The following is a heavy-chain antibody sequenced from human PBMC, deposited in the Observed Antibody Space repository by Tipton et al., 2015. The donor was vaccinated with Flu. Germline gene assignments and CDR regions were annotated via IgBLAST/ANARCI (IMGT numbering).Heavy chain of an antibody. CDR1: GFMFDSSD. D-gene: IGHD7-27*01. J-gene: IGHJ3*02. V-gene: IGHV3-30*02. Sequence: SLRLSCVASGFMFDSSDMHWVRQAPGKGLEWVAFIQFHGGNQHYADSVKGRFTCSRDNSRNTLYLEMNSLRREDTAVYFCAKKSATNWDAFDIWGQGTMVAVSS. CDR2: IQFHGGNQ. CDR3: AKKSATNWDAFDI.